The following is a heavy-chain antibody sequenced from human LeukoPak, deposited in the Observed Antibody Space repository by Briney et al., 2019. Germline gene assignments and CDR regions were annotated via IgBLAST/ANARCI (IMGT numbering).Heavy chain of an antibody. CDR3: ARSIAPLTGLIPAFDY. CDR1: GFTVSSNY. Sequence: GGSLRLSCAASGFTVSSNYMSWVRQAPGKGLEWVSVIYSGGSTYYADSVKGRFTISRDNSKNTLYLQMNSLRAEDTAVYYCARSIAPLTGLIPAFDYWGQGTLVTVSS. V-gene: IGHV3-53*01. D-gene: IGHD3-9*01. CDR2: IYSGGST. J-gene: IGHJ4*02.